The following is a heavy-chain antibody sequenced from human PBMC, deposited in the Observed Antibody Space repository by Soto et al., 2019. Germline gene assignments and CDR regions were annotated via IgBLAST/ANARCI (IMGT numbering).Heavy chain of an antibody. J-gene: IGHJ6*01. CDR2: ISGYNGST. D-gene: IGHD2-8*01. CDR1: GYTFTRYG. CDR3: AKNGQPPYYYYGLDV. V-gene: IGHV1-18*01. Sequence: QGHLVQSGAEVKKPGASVKVSCKASGYTFTRYGISCVRQAPGQGLEWMGWISGYNGSTNYAQNLQGRVTMTIDTSPTTAYMELRSLTSDDTAVYYCAKNGQPPYYYYGLDVWGPGTTVNVSA.